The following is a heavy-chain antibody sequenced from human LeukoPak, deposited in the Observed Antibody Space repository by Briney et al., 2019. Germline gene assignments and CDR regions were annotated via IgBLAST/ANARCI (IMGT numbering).Heavy chain of an antibody. CDR2: ISYDGSNK. J-gene: IGHJ3*02. V-gene: IGHV3-30-3*01. CDR3: ARDKARGYTVTAPMGAFDI. CDR1: GFTFSSYA. Sequence: GGSLRLSCAASGFTFSSYAMHWVRQAPGKGLEWVAVISYDGSNKYYADSVKGRFTISRDNSKNTLYLQMNSLRAEDTAVYYCARDKARGYTVTAPMGAFDIWGQGTMVTVSS. D-gene: IGHD4-17*01.